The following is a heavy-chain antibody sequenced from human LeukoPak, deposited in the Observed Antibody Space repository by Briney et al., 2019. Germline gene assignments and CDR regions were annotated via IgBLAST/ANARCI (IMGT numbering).Heavy chain of an antibody. CDR1: GYTFTSYD. V-gene: IGHV1-8*03. J-gene: IGHJ6*03. Sequence: GASVKVSCKASGYTFTSYDINWVRQATGQGLEWMGWMNPNSGNTGYAQKFQGRVTITRNTSISTAYMKLSSLRSEDTAVYYCARGTSSSWSYYYYYYYMDVWGKGTTVTVSS. CDR2: MNPNSGNT. D-gene: IGHD6-13*01. CDR3: ARGTSSSWSYYYYYYYMDV.